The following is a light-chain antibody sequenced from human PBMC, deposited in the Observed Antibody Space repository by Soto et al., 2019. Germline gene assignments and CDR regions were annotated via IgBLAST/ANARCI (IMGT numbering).Light chain of an antibody. CDR2: DVN. J-gene: IGLJ2*01. CDR1: SSEIGAYNF. V-gene: IGLV2-14*03. Sequence: QSVLTQPASVSGSPGQSITISCTGTSSEIGAYNFVSWYQQRPGKAPKLMLYDVNIRPSGVFNRFSGSKFGNTASLTISGLQAEDEADYYCTSWTTSTTMIFGGGTKVTVL. CDR3: TSWTTSTTMI.